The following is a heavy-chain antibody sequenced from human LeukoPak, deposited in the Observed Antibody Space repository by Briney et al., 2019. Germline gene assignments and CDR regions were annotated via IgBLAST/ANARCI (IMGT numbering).Heavy chain of an antibody. D-gene: IGHD3-3*01. CDR3: GRALFGVVIFSSLAGMDV. CDR2: ISAYNGNT. J-gene: IGHJ6*02. V-gene: IGHV1-18*01. CDR1: AYTFTRYG. Sequence: SVTLSCKPSAYTFTRYGIRWVRQAPGHGREWVGWISAYNGNTNYAQKPQGRVTITPDPSTSTAYMELRSLGSDDPAVYYCGRALFGVVIFSSLAGMDVWGQGTTVTVSS.